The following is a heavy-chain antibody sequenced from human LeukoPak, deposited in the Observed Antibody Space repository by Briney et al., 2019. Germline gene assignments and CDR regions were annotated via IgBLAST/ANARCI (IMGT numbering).Heavy chain of an antibody. CDR3: ARVPYYYGSGSYRSSDYYYYYMDV. Sequence: GESLKISCKGSGYSFTSYWIGWVRQMPGKGLEWMGIIYPGDSDTRYSPSFQGQVTISADKSIRTAYLQWSSLKASDTAMYYCARVPYYYGSGSYRSSDYYYYYMDVWGKGTTVTVSS. D-gene: IGHD3-10*01. J-gene: IGHJ6*03. CDR1: GYSFTSYW. CDR2: IYPGDSDT. V-gene: IGHV5-51*01.